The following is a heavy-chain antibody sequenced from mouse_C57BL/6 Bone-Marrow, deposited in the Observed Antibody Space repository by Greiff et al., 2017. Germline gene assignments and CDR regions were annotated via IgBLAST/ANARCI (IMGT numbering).Heavy chain of an antibody. J-gene: IGHJ2*01. D-gene: IGHD1-1*01. V-gene: IGHV1-55*01. CDR2: IYPGSGST. Sequence: VQLQQPGAELVKPGASVKMSCKASGYTLTSYWITWVKQRPGQGLVWIGDIYPGSGSTNYNEKFKSKATLTVDTSSSTAYMQLSSLTSEDSAVYYCARGATVVEEDYWGQGTTLTVSS. CDR1: GYTLTSYW. CDR3: ARGATVVEEDY.